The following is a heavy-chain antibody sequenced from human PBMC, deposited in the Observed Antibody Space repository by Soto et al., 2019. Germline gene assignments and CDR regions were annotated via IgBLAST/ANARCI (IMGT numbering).Heavy chain of an antibody. J-gene: IGHJ4*02. V-gene: IGHV3-23*01. Sequence: VGALRLSGAASGFTFSSYAMSWVRQAPGKGLEWVSAISGSGGSTYYADSVKGRFTISRDNSKNTLYLQMNSLRAEDTAVYYCAKVTYYYDSMDYWGQGTLVTVSS. CDR3: AKVTYYYDSMDY. D-gene: IGHD3-22*01. CDR2: ISGSGGST. CDR1: GFTFSSYA.